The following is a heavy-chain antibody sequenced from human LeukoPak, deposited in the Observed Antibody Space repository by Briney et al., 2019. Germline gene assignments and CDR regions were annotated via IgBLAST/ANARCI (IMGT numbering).Heavy chain of an antibody. CDR1: TLTFSTYC. D-gene: IGHD1-14*01. V-gene: IGHV3-7*01. CDR3: ARDTGFSSFDY. Sequence: PGVSLRLLCAASTLTFSTYCMPCVPDTPGKGLEVMANINQDGSVKNYVGYVKGRFTNSRDNAKHSRYLQMNSLRADDTAVYYCARDTGFSSFDYWGQGTLVTVSS. J-gene: IGHJ4*02. CDR2: INQDGSVK.